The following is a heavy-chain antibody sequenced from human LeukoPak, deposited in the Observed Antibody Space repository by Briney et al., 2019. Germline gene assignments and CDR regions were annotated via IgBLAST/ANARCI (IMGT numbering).Heavy chain of an antibody. Sequence: GGSLRLSCAASGFTFSSYAMSWVRQAPGKGLGWVSAISGSGGSTYYADSVKGRFTISRDNSKNTLYLQMNSLRAEDTAVYYCAKDHRPTMVRGALDYWGQGTLVTVSS. CDR1: GFTFSSYA. V-gene: IGHV3-23*01. D-gene: IGHD3-10*01. CDR3: AKDHRPTMVRGALDY. J-gene: IGHJ4*02. CDR2: ISGSGGST.